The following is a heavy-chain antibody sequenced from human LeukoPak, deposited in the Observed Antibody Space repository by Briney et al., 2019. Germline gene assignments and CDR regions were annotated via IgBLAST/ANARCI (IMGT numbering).Heavy chain of an antibody. V-gene: IGHV3-23*01. CDR3: AKDPRVDTAMLYYFDY. CDR2: ISGSGGST. J-gene: IGHJ4*02. CDR1: GGTFSSYG. Sequence: SCKASGGTFSSYGMSWVRQAPGKGREWVSAISGSGGSTYYADSVKGRFTISRDNSKNTLYLQMNSLRAEDTAVYYCAKDPRVDTAMLYYFDYWGQGTLVTVSS. D-gene: IGHD5-18*01.